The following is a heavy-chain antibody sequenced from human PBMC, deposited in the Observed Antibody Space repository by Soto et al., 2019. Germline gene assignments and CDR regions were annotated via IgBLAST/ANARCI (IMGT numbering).Heavy chain of an antibody. V-gene: IGHV4-31*03. CDR1: GGSISSGGYY. J-gene: IGHJ4*02. Sequence: PSETLSLTCTVSGGSISSGGYYWSWIRQHPGKGLEWIGYIYYSGSTYYNPSLKSRVTISVDTSKNQFSLKLSSVTAADTAVYYCARAAVRGVIIALGSYYFGYWGQGTLVTVSS. CDR2: IYYSGST. CDR3: ARAAVRGVIIALGSYYFGY. D-gene: IGHD3-10*01.